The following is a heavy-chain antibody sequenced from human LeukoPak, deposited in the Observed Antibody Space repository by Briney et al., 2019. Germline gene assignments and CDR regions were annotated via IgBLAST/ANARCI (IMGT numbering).Heavy chain of an antibody. J-gene: IGHJ4*02. V-gene: IGHV3-23*01. Sequence: PGGSLRLSCAAPGFAFKNYAMTWVRQAPGKGLEWVSNINDNGGQRHYADSVKGRFTISRDNSKNTVFLQMDSLRAEDTAVYFCAKTQWKVGATDYFDYWGQGILVTVS. CDR2: INDNGGQR. CDR3: AKTQWKVGATDYFDY. CDR1: GFAFKNYA. D-gene: IGHD1-26*01.